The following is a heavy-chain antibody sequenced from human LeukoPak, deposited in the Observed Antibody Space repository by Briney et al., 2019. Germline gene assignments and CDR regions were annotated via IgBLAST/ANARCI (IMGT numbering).Heavy chain of an antibody. V-gene: IGHV7-4-1*02. CDR3: ARDGYGYFDWFRDDAFDI. Sequence: ASVKVSCKASGYTFTSYAMNWVRQAPGQGLEWMGWINTNTGNPTYAQGFTGRFVFSLDTSVSTAYLQISSLKAEDTAVYYCARDGYGYFDWFRDDAFDIWGQGTMVTVSS. J-gene: IGHJ3*02. CDR2: INTNTGNP. D-gene: IGHD3-9*01. CDR1: GYTFTSYA.